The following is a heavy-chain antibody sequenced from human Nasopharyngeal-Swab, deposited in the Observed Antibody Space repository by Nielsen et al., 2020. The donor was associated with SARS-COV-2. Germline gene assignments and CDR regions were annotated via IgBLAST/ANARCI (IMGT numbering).Heavy chain of an antibody. CDR1: GGTFSSYA. J-gene: IGHJ5*02. Sequence: SVKVSCKASGGTFSSYAINWVRQAPGQGLEWMGGIIPIFGTANYAQKFQGRVTITADESTSTAYMELSSLRSEDTAVYYCARSNLYCSGGSCYPNWFDPWGQGTLVTVSS. D-gene: IGHD2-15*01. CDR2: IIPIFGTA. V-gene: IGHV1-69*13. CDR3: ARSNLYCSGGSCYPNWFDP.